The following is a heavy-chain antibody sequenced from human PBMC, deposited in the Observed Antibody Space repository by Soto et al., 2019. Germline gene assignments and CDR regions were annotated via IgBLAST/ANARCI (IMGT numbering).Heavy chain of an antibody. D-gene: IGHD6-13*01. CDR3: VQDWTGNSCPCMVV. CDR1: RFTFSSFA. V-gene: IGHV3-23*01. Sequence: EVQLLESGGGLVQPGGSLRLSCAASRFTFSSFAMTWVRQAPGEGLEWVSSISSSGETTYYSDSVKGRFTISRDISKNMVYLQMTSLRAEDTAVYFCVQDWTGNSCPCMVVWGQGTTVTVSS. CDR2: ISSSGETT. J-gene: IGHJ6*02.